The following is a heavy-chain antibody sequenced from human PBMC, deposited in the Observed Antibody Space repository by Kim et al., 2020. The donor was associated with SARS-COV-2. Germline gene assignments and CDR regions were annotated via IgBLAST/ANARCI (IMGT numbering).Heavy chain of an antibody. CDR2: ISYDGSNK. CDR1: GFTFSSYA. D-gene: IGHD3-10*01. CDR3: ARDSTNYYGSGIDY. V-gene: IGHV3-30*04. Sequence: GGSLRLSCAASGFTFSSYAMHWVRQAPGKGLEWVAVISYDGSNKYYADSVKGRFTISRDNSKNTLYLQMNSLRAEDTAVYYCARDSTNYYGSGIDYWGQGTLVTVSS. J-gene: IGHJ4*02.